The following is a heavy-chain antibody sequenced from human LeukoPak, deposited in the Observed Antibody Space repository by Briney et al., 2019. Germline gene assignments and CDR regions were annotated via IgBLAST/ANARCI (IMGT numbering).Heavy chain of an antibody. CDR3: ARDTRYSYGSGSYTMFDY. CDR1: GFTFSTYE. D-gene: IGHD3-10*01. CDR2: ISSSGSTI. V-gene: IGHV3-48*03. Sequence: SGGSLRLCCAASGFTFSTYEMKWLRQAPGRGGEGVSYISSSGSTIHYADSVKGRFTVSRENAKNSLYLQMNSLRAEDTAVYYCARDTRYSYGSGSYTMFDYWGQGTLVTVSS. J-gene: IGHJ4*02.